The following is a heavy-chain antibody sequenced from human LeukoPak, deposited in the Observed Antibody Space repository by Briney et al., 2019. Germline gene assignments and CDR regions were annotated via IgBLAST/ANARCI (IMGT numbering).Heavy chain of an antibody. CDR2: IYASGSA. D-gene: IGHD3-10*01. Sequence: SETLSLTCTVSGGSITSGTYYWSWIRQPAGKGLEWIGRIYASGSANYNPSLKSRVTISVDTSKNQFSLKLNSVTAVDTALYYCARDRGVRDNYSYYYYMDVWGKGTTVTVSS. CDR1: GGSITSGTYY. J-gene: IGHJ6*03. V-gene: IGHV4-61*02. CDR3: ARDRGVRDNYSYYYYMDV.